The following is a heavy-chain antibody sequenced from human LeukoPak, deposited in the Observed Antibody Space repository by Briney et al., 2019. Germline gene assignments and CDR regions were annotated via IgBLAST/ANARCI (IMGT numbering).Heavy chain of an antibody. V-gene: IGHV3-48*03. CDR1: GFTFSSYE. D-gene: IGHD6-19*01. CDR2: ISSSGSTI. Sequence: GGSLRLSCAASGFTFSSYEMNWVRQAPGKGLEWVSYISSSGSTIYYADSVKGRFTISRDNAKNSLYLQVNSLRAEDTAVYYCARVGGSGWYFDDWGQGTLVTVSS. CDR3: ARVGGSGWYFDD. J-gene: IGHJ4*02.